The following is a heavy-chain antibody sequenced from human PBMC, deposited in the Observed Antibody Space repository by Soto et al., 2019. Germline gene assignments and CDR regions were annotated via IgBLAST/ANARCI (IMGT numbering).Heavy chain of an antibody. CDR1: GFTFDDYG. Sequence: GGSLRLSCAASGFTFDDYGMSWVRQAPGKGLEWVSGINWNGGSKCYADSVKGRFTISRDNSKNTLYLQMNSLRAEDTAVYYCARYDSSGYYWPYYYYVMDVWGQGTTVTVSS. D-gene: IGHD3-22*01. CDR2: INWNGGSK. V-gene: IGHV3-20*04. J-gene: IGHJ6*02. CDR3: ARYDSSGYYWPYYYYVMDV.